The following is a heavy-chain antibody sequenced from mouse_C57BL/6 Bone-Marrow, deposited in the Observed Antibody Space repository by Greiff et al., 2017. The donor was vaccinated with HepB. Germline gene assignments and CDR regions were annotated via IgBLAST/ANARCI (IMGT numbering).Heavy chain of an antibody. D-gene: IGHD1-1*01. J-gene: IGHJ2*01. CDR1: GFTFTDYY. CDR3: ARWGSSYSYYFDY. V-gene: IGHV7-3*01. Sequence: EVKVVESGGGLVQPGGSLSLSCAASGFTFTDYYMSWVRQPPGKALEWLGFIRNKANGYTTEYSASVKGRFTISRDNSQSILYLQMNALRAEDSATYYCARWGSSYSYYFDYWGQGTTLTVSS. CDR2: IRNKANGYTT.